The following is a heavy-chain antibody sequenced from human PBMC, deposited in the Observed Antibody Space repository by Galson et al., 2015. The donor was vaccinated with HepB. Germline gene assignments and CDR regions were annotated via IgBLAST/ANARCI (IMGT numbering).Heavy chain of an antibody. Sequence: SLRLSCAASGFTFSSYGMHWVRQAPGKGLEWVAVIWYDGSNKYYADSVKGRFTISRDNSKNTLYLQMNSLRAEDTAVYYCARDFVVTAIPHAFDIWGQGTMVTVSS. V-gene: IGHV3-33*01. CDR3: ARDFVVTAIPHAFDI. CDR1: GFTFSSYG. D-gene: IGHD2-21*02. J-gene: IGHJ3*02. CDR2: IWYDGSNK.